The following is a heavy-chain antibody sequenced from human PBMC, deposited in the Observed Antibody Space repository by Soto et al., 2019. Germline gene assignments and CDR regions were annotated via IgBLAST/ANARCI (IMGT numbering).Heavy chain of an antibody. V-gene: IGHV1-3*01. CDR1: GYTFTNYA. Sequence: ASVKVSCKASGYTFTNYAIHWVRQAPGQGLEWMGWINVANGDTRYSQKFQGRLTISRDTSAIVAYMEVNSLTPEDTAIYYCARDNIRGGSSWYDHWGQGTLVTVSS. CDR2: INVANGDT. J-gene: IGHJ5*02. CDR3: ARDNIRGGSSWYDH. D-gene: IGHD2-15*01.